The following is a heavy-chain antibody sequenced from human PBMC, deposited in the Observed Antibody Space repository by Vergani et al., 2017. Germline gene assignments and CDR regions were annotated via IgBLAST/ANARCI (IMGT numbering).Heavy chain of an antibody. J-gene: IGHJ1*01. CDR2: ISYDGTQK. D-gene: IGHD1-1*01. CDR3: ATKSCGTPGCQIGYFSE. V-gene: IGHV3-30*03. Sequence: QVHLVESGRGVVQPGRSLRLSCVVSGLTSSYYGMHWVRQAPGKGLEWVAVISYDGTQKYYADSVKGRFTISRDNSKSTLYLQMNSLRTEDTDVYYCATKSCGTPGCQIGYFSEWGQGTLVTVSS. CDR1: GLTSSYYG.